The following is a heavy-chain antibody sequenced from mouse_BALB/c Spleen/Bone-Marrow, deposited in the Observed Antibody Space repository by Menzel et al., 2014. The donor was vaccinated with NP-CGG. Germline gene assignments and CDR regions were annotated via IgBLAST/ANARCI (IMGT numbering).Heavy chain of an antibody. J-gene: IGHJ3*01. CDR1: GYSFTTYW. V-gene: IGHV1-61*01. CDR3: AREKVYYGISWFAY. CDR2: IHPSDSET. D-gene: IGHD2-1*01. Sequence: VKLMESGTEVVRPGASVKLSCKASGYSFTTYWMNWVKQRPGQGLEWIGMIHPSDSETRLNQKFKDKATLTVDKSSSTAYMQLNGPTSEDSAVYYCAREKVYYGISWFAYWGQGTLVTVSA.